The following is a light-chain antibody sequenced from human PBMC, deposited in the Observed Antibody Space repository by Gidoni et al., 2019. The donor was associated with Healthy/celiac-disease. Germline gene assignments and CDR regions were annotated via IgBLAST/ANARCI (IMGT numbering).Light chain of an antibody. CDR1: KLGDKY. Sequence: SYELTQPPSVSVSQGQTASITCPGDKLGDKYACWYQQKPAQSPVLVIYQDSKRPSGIPERFSGSNSGNTATLTISGTQAMDEADYYCQAWDSSTAAVFGGGTKLTVL. CDR2: QDS. V-gene: IGLV3-1*01. CDR3: QAWDSSTAAV. J-gene: IGLJ2*01.